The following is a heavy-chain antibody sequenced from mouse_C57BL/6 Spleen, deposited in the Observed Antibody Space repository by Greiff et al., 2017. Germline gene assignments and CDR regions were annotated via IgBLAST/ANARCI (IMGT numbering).Heavy chain of an antibody. CDR3: ALIYDGYYSFDV. Sequence: VQLQQSGPELVKPGASVKISCKASGYSFTGYYMNWVKQSPEKSLEWIGEINPSTGGTTYNQKFKAKATLTVDKSSSTAYMQLKSLTSEDSAVYYCALIYDGYYSFDVWGTGTTVTVSS. D-gene: IGHD2-3*01. CDR2: INPSTGGT. CDR1: GYSFTGYY. J-gene: IGHJ1*03. V-gene: IGHV1-42*01.